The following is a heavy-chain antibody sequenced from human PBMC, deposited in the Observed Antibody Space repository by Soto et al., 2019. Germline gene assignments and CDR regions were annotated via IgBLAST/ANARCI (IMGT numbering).Heavy chain of an antibody. CDR2: MNPNRGNT. D-gene: IGHD2-15*01. J-gene: IGHJ6*03. V-gene: IGHV1-8*01. CDR1: GYTFTSYD. CDR3: ARAGGSGGIIVVVAASHYYYYMDV. Sequence: QVQLVQSGAEVKKPGASVKVSCKASGYTFTSYDINCGRQATGQGLEWMGWMNPNRGNTGYAQKFPGRATMTRTTSMSTAYMELSSLRSEDTAVYYCARAGGSGGIIVVVAASHYYYYMDVWGKGTTVTVSS.